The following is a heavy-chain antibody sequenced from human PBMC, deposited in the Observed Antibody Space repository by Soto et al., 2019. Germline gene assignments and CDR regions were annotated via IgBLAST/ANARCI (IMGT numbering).Heavy chain of an antibody. V-gene: IGHV1-18*01. J-gene: IGHJ6*02. CDR2: ISAYNGNT. CDR3: ASYHLNSYYYGMDV. Sequence: QVQLVQSGAAVKKPGASVKVSCKASGYTFTSYGFSWVRQAPGQGLEWMGWISAYNGNTNYAQKLXGXVXMTTDTSTSTAYMELRSLRSDDTAVYYCASYHLNSYYYGMDVWGQGTTVTVSS. CDR1: GYTFTSYG.